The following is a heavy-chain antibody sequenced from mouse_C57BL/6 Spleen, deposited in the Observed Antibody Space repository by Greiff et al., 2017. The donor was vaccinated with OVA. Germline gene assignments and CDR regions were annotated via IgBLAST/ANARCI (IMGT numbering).Heavy chain of an antibody. D-gene: IGHD2-4*01. CDR1: GYTFTSYW. CDR3: ARGDYDVGFDY. J-gene: IGHJ2*01. Sequence: QVQLKQPGAELVKPGASVKLSCKASGYTFTSYWMQWVKQRPGQGLEWIGEIDPSDSYTNYNQKFKGKATLTVDTSSSTAYMQLSSLTSEDSAVYYCARGDYDVGFDYWGQGTTLTVSS. CDR2: IDPSDSYT. V-gene: IGHV1-50*01.